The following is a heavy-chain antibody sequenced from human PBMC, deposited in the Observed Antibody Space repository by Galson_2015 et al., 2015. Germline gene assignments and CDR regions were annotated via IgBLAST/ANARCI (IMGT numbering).Heavy chain of an antibody. CDR1: GFSFTSST. CDR3: AAEFLKTGDFDY. J-gene: IGHJ4*02. D-gene: IGHD7-27*01. V-gene: IGHV1-58*01. Sequence: SVKVSCKASGFSFTSSTVQWVRQARGQRLEWIGWIVVGSGDTSYAQSFQGRLTLTRDMSTSTAYMELSSLTSEDTAVYYCAAEFLKTGDFDYWAQGTLVTVSP. CDR2: IVVGSGDT.